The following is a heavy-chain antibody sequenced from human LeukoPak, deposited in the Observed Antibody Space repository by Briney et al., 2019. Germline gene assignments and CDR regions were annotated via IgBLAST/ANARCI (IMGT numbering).Heavy chain of an antibody. V-gene: IGHV1-2*02. CDR2: INPNSGGT. Sequence: ASVKVSCKASGYTFTGYYMHWVSQAPGQGLEWMGWINPNSGGTNYAQKFQGRVTMTRDTSISTAYMELSRLRSDDTAVYYWARTTMVRGVIITGDYWGQGTLVTVSS. D-gene: IGHD3-10*01. CDR3: ARTTMVRGVIITGDY. CDR1: GYTFTGYY. J-gene: IGHJ4*02.